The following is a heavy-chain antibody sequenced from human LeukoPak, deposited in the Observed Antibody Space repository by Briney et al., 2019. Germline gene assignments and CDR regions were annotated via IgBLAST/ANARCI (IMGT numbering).Heavy chain of an antibody. CDR2: ISPYNGNT. D-gene: IGHD3-10*01. CDR3: ARHYYGSGTYYHFDS. V-gene: IGHV1-18*01. Sequence: ASVKVSCKTSGYTFASYGVSWVRPAPGQGLEWMAWISPYNGNTNYAQKLQGRVTLTTDTSTSTAYMELRSLRSDDTAVYYCARHYYGSGTYYHFDSWGQGTLVTVSS. CDR1: GYTFASYG. J-gene: IGHJ4*02.